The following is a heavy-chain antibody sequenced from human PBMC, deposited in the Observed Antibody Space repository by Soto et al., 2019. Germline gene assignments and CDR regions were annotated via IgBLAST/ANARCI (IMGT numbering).Heavy chain of an antibody. CDR1: GFTFSSYA. J-gene: IGHJ4*02. V-gene: IGHV3-30-3*01. CDR3: ARDRAAKFTMVGGVIRSLFDY. D-gene: IGHD3-10*01. CDR2: ISYDGSNK. Sequence: QVQLVESGGGVVQPGRSLRLSCAASGFTFSSYAMHWVRQAPGKGLEWVAVISYDGSNKYYADSVKGRFTISRDNSKNTQNLHMNSLRAKNAAVYYCARDRAAKFTMVGGVIRSLFDYWGQGTLVTVSS.